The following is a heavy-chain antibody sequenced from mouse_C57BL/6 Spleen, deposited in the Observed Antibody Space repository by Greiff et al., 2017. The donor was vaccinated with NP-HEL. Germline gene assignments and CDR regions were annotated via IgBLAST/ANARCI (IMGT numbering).Heavy chain of an antibody. CDR3: ARAYDYYFDY. J-gene: IGHJ2*01. CDR1: GFTFSSYA. D-gene: IGHD2-4*01. V-gene: IGHV5-4*01. CDR2: ISDGGSYT. Sequence: EVQLQESGGGLVKPGGSLKLSCAASGFTFSSYAMSWVRQTPEKRLEWVATISDGGSYTYYPDNVKGRFTISRDNAKNNLYLQMSHLKSEDTAMYYCARAYDYYFDYWGQGTTLTVSS.